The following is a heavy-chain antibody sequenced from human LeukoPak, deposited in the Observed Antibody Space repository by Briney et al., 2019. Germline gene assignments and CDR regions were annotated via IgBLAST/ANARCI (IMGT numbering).Heavy chain of an antibody. Sequence: SETLSLTCTVSGGAISSSSYYWGWIRQPPGKGLEWIGGIYYSGSTYYNPSLKSRVTISLDTSKNQFSLKLSSVTAADTAVYYCARRLNYYGSGFDYWGQGTLVTVSS. CDR1: GGAISSSSYY. V-gene: IGHV4-39*01. CDR3: ARRLNYYGSGFDY. D-gene: IGHD3-10*01. CDR2: IYYSGST. J-gene: IGHJ4*02.